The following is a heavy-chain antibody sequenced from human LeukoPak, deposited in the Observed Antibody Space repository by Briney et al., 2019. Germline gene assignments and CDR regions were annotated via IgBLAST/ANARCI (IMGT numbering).Heavy chain of an antibody. D-gene: IGHD1-14*01. J-gene: IGHJ5*02. CDR3: ATSSTVTHTRDP. CDR1: GYGFSDVY. CDR2: INPHSGAS. Sequence: ASVKVSCKASGYGFSDVYFNWVRQAPRQGLEWMGWINPHSGASKYAQRFQGRVSMDASIDTAYLELSWLTSDDTAVYYCATSSTVTHTRDPWGPGTLVTVSS. V-gene: IGHV1-2*02.